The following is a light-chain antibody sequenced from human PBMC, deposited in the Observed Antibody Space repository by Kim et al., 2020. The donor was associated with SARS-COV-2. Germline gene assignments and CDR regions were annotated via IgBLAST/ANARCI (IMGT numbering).Light chain of an antibody. CDR3: CSYAGSYTFLA. CDR2: DVS. V-gene: IGLV2-11*01. Sequence: QSVTISCTGTSSDVGGYNYVSWYQQHPGKAPKLMIYDVSKRPSGVPDRFSGSKSGNTASLTVSGLQAEDEADYYCCSYAGSYTFLAFGTGTKVTVL. CDR1: SSDVGGYNY. J-gene: IGLJ1*01.